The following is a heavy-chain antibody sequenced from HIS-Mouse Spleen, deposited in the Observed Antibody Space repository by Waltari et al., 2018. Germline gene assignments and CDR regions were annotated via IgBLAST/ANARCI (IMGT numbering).Heavy chain of an antibody. D-gene: IGHD3-10*01. V-gene: IGHV3-30*03. Sequence: QVQLVESGGGVVQPGRSLRLSCAASGFTFSSYGMHWVRQAPGKGLGGLAVLSYDGSNKYYAYSVKGRFTISRYNSKNTLYLQMNSLRAEDTAVYYCEGVYGSGSYYFDYWGQGTLVTVSS. J-gene: IGHJ4*02. CDR1: GFTFSSYG. CDR2: LSYDGSNK. CDR3: EGVYGSGSYYFDY.